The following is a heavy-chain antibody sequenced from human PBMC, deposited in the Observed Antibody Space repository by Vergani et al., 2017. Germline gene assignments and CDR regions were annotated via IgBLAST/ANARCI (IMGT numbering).Heavy chain of an antibody. CDR2: ISSSSSYT. J-gene: IGHJ6*02. V-gene: IGHV3-11*05. CDR1: GFTFSDYY. Sequence: QVQLVESGGGLVQPGGSLRLSCAASGFTFSDYYMSWIRQAPGKGLEWVSYISSSSSYTNYADSVKGRFTISRDNAKNSLYLQMNSLRAEDTAVYYCARDQRGSGSYYYYYYGMDVWGQGTTVTVSS. D-gene: IGHD3-10*01. CDR3: ARDQRGSGSYYYYYYGMDV.